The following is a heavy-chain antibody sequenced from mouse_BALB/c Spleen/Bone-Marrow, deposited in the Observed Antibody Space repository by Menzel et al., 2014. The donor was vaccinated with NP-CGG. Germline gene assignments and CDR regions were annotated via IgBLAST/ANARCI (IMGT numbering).Heavy chain of an antibody. CDR1: GFSLTGYG. CDR3: AKWRFAY. J-gene: IGHJ3*01. CDR2: IWGDGNT. Sequence: VQLQQSGPGLVAPSQSLSITCTVSGFSLTGYGVNWVRQPLGKGLEWLGMIWGDGNTDYNSALKSRLSINKDNSKSQVFLKMNSLQTDDTARYYCAKWRFAYWGQGTLVTVSA. V-gene: IGHV2-6-7*01.